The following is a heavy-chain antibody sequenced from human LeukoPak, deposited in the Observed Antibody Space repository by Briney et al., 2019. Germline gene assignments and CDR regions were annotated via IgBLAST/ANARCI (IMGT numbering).Heavy chain of an antibody. Sequence: GGSLRLSCAASAFTFSDYFMTWIRQAPGKGLEWVSYISSSGNAVYHADSVKGRFTISRDNAKNSLYLQLNSLRAEDTAVYYCARAFLDGFDIWGQGTMVTVSS. J-gene: IGHJ3*02. CDR2: ISSSGNAV. CDR3: ARAFLDGFDI. V-gene: IGHV3-11*04. CDR1: AFTFSDYF. D-gene: IGHD2/OR15-2a*01.